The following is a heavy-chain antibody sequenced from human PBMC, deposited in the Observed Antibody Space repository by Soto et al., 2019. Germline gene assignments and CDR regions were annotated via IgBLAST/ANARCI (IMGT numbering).Heavy chain of an antibody. V-gene: IGHV1-8*01. D-gene: IGHD2-15*01. CDR1: GYTFVAFD. CDR3: VRQAGGASTPGDDY. J-gene: IGHJ4*02. CDR2: VNPDTDDT. Sequence: QVQLVQSGAEVKKPGASVKVSCKASGYTFVAFDIAWVRQASGQGLGWVGWVNPDTDDTACKREFQGRLSMTRETSITTVYMELSSLAPDDTAMYFCVRQAGGASTPGDDYWGQGTLVTVSP.